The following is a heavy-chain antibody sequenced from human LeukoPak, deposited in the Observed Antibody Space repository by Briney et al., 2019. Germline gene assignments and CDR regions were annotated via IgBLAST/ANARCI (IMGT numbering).Heavy chain of an antibody. CDR1: GGTFSDFA. J-gene: IGHJ4*02. Sequence: SVKVSCKASGGTFSDFALSWLRQVPGQGLEWMGGILPVFGTPSYAQRFEGRVTITTDESTTTGYIEISSLTSEDTALYYCASADDHRNDGFQYWGQGTLVTVSS. CDR2: ILPVFGTP. V-gene: IGHV1-69*05. D-gene: IGHD1-1*01. CDR3: ASADDHRNDGFQY.